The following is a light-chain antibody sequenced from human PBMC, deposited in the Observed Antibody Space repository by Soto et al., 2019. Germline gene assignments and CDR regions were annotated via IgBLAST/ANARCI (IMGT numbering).Light chain of an antibody. Sequence: QSVLTQPASVSGSPGQSITISYTGTSSDVGGYNYVSWYQQHPGKAPKLMIYDVSNRPSGVSNRFSGSKSGNTASLTISGLQAEDEADYYCSSYTSSSTPHVFGTGTKVTVL. CDR3: SSYTSSSTPHV. CDR2: DVS. CDR1: SSDVGGYNY. V-gene: IGLV2-14*01. J-gene: IGLJ1*01.